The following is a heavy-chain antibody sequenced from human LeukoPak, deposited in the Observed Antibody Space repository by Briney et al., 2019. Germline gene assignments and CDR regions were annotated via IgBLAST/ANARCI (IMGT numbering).Heavy chain of an antibody. CDR1: GGSISSYY. V-gene: IGHV4-59*01. D-gene: IGHD6-13*01. CDR2: IYYSGST. J-gene: IGHJ3*02. Sequence: PSETLSLTCTVSGGSISSYYWNWIRQPPGKGLEWIGYIYYSGSTNYNPSLKSRVTISVDTSKNQFSLKLSSVTAADTAVYYCARDSSSSRGRAFDIWGQGTMVTVSS. CDR3: ARDSSSSRGRAFDI.